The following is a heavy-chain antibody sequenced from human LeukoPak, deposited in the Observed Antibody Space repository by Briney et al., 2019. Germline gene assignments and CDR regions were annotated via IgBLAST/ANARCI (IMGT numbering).Heavy chain of an antibody. J-gene: IGHJ4*02. Sequence: QSGGSLRLSCAASGFTVSSNYMSWVRQAPGRGLEWVSVIYSGGSTYYADSVKGRFTISRDNSKNTLYLQMNSLRAEDTAVYYCARAYGDYGFLLLDYWGQGTLVTVSS. D-gene: IGHD4-17*01. CDR2: IYSGGST. CDR3: ARAYGDYGFLLLDY. CDR1: GFTVSSNY. V-gene: IGHV3-66*01.